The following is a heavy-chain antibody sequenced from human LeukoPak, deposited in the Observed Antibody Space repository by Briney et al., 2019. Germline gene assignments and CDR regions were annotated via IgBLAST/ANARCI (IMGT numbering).Heavy chain of an antibody. V-gene: IGHV1-8*01. J-gene: IGHJ6*03. Sequence: ASVKVSCKASGYTFTRYDFNGVRQATGQGLAWMGWMNPNSGNTGYAQKFQGRVTTTRNTSISTAYMELSSLRSQDTAVYYCARSRVRGVIITYYYYYYYMDVWGKGTTVTISS. D-gene: IGHD3-10*01. CDR3: ARSRVRGVIITYYYYYYYMDV. CDR1: GYTFTRYD. CDR2: MNPNSGNT.